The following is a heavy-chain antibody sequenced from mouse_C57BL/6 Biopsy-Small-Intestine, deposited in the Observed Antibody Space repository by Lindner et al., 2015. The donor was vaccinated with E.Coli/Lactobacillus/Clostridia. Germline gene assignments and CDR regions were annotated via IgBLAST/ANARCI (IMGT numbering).Heavy chain of an antibody. Sequence: VQLQESGPELVKPGASVKISRKASGYSFTDYNMNWVKQSNGKSLEWIGVINPNYDTTRSNQKYKGKATLTVDQSSSTAYMQLNSLTSEDSAVYYCAITTLEGFGYWGQGTTLTVSS. J-gene: IGHJ2*01. D-gene: IGHD1-1*01. V-gene: IGHV1-39*01. CDR3: AITTLEGFGY. CDR2: INPNYDTT. CDR1: GYSFTDYN.